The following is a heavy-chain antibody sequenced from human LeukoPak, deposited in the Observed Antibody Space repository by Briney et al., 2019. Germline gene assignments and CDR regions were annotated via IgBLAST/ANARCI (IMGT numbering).Heavy chain of an antibody. CDR3: ARLSRQGGNSAHFDY. V-gene: IGHV4-39*01. CDR1: GGSISSSTYY. Sequence: SETLSLTCTVSGGSISSSTYYWGWIRQPPGKGLEWIGSIDNSGGTYYAPSLTSRVTISVDTSKNQFSLKLSSVTAADTAVYYCARLSRQGGNSAHFDYWGQGTLVTVSS. CDR2: IDNSGGT. D-gene: IGHD4-23*01. J-gene: IGHJ4*02.